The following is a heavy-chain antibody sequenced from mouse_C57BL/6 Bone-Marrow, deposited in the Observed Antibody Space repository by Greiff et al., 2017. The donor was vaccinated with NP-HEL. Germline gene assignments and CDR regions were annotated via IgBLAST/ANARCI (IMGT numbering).Heavy chain of an antibody. V-gene: IGHV5-4*03. CDR1: GFTFSSYA. CDR3: AGTSDYAMDY. Sequence: EVKLVESGGGLVKPGGSLKLSCAASGFTFSSYAMSWVRQTPDKRLEWVATISDGGSYTYYPDNVKGRFTISRDNAKNNLYLQMSHLKSEDTAMYYSAGTSDYAMDYWGQGTSVTVSS. D-gene: IGHD3-1*01. CDR2: ISDGGSYT. J-gene: IGHJ4*01.